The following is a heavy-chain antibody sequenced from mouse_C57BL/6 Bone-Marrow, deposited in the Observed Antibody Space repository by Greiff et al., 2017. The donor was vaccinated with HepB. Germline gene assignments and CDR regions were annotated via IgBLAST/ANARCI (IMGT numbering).Heavy chain of an antibody. D-gene: IGHD1-1*01. Sequence: EVKLMESGGGLVQPGGSLSLSCAASGFTFTDYYMSWVRQPPGKALEWLGFIRNKANGYTTEYSASVKGRFTISRDNSQSILYLQMNALRAEDSATYYCARYDSSHWYFDVWGTGTPVTVSS. J-gene: IGHJ1*03. V-gene: IGHV7-3*01. CDR1: GFTFTDYY. CDR3: ARYDSSHWYFDV. CDR2: IRNKANGYTT.